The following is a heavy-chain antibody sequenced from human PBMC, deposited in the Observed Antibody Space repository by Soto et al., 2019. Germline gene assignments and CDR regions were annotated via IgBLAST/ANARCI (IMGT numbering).Heavy chain of an antibody. CDR1: GGSISSYY. J-gene: IGHJ4*02. D-gene: IGHD4-17*01. CDR3: AGGTTVTYFDY. V-gene: IGHV4-59*01. Sequence: SETLSLTCTVSGGSISSYYWSWIRQPPGKGLEWIGYIYYSGSTNYNPSLKSRVTISVDTSKNQFSLKLSSVTAADTAVYYCAGGTTVTYFDYWGQGTLVTVSS. CDR2: IYYSGST.